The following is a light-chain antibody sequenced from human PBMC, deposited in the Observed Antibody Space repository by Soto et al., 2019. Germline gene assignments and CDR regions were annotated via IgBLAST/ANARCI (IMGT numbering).Light chain of an antibody. Sequence: QSALTQPPSASGSPGQSVTISCTGTSSDVGGYNYVSWYQQHPGKAPKLMIYEVSKRPSGVPDRFSGSKSGNRASLTVSGLQAEDEADYYCSSYAGSNILGVFGGGTKLTVL. V-gene: IGLV2-8*01. J-gene: IGLJ2*01. CDR2: EVS. CDR1: SSDVGGYNY. CDR3: SSYAGSNILGV.